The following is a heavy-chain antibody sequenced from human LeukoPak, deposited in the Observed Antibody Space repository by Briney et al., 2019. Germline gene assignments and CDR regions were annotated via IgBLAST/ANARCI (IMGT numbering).Heavy chain of an antibody. CDR3: AKEGGANA. Sequence: GGSLRLSCAASGFSFNAYAMHWVRQAPGKGLEWVAFIRKDGNNERYADSVKGRFTISRDNSKNTLYLQMNSLRAEDTAVYYCAKEGGANAWGQGTLVTVSS. CDR2: IRKDGNNE. CDR1: GFSFNAYA. V-gene: IGHV3-30*02. J-gene: IGHJ5*02. D-gene: IGHD1-26*01.